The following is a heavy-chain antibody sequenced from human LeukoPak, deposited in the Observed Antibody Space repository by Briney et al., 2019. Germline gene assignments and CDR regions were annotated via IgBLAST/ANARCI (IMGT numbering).Heavy chain of an antibody. J-gene: IGHJ4*02. CDR1: GFTFSGYA. Sequence: MTGGSLRLSCAASGFTFSGYAMNWIRQAPGKGLEWVSYISADGTATYYADSVKGRFTVSSDKTKNSLFLQMNSLRAEDTAVYYCARDLFSEGEYSWGQGNLVTVSS. CDR3: ARDLFSEGEYS. D-gene: IGHD3-10*02. V-gene: IGHV3-11*01. CDR2: ISADGTAT.